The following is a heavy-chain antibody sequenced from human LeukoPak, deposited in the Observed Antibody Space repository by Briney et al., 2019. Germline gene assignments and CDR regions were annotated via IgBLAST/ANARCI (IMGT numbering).Heavy chain of an antibody. CDR3: ARAAGLWSYYFDY. J-gene: IGHJ4*02. CDR1: GGTFSSYA. CDR2: IIPIISTA. D-gene: IGHD5-18*01. Sequence: EASVKVSSKASGGTFSSYAISWVRQAPGQGLKSMGGIIPIISTAHYAQKFHDRVTITTDESTSTAYVELSSLRSEDTAVHYCARAAGLWSYYFDYWGQGTLVTVSS. V-gene: IGHV1-69*05.